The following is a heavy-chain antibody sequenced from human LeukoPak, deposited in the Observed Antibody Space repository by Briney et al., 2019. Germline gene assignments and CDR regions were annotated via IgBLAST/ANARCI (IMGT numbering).Heavy chain of an antibody. J-gene: IGHJ4*02. CDR3: TKAKNYYDSSDYSPYFDY. CDR1: GFTFSSYG. D-gene: IGHD3-22*01. CDR2: ISYDATTE. V-gene: IGHV3-30*18. Sequence: RGGCLRLSCAASGFTFSSYGMHWVRQAPGKGLEWVAVISYDATTEYYADSVKGRFTISRDNSKNTLYLQMSSLRAEDTAVYYCTKAKNYYDSSDYSPYFDYWGQGTL.